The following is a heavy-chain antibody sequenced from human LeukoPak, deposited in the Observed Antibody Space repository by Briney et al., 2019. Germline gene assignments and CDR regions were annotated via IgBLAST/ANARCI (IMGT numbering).Heavy chain of an antibody. J-gene: IGHJ4*02. CDR1: GGSISSPTSY. CDR3: VRRNYYFDY. V-gene: IGHV4-39*01. Sequence: SETLSLTCTVSGGSISSPTSYWGWIRQSPGKGLEWIASVYYTGGTYFNPSFKSRVAISIDTSKNQFSLKLNSVTAADTAVYYCVRRNYYFDYWGQGTLSPSPQ. CDR2: VYYTGGT.